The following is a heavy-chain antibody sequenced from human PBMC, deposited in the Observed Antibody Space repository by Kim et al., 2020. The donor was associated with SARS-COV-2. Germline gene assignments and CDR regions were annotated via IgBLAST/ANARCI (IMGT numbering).Heavy chain of an antibody. CDR2: ISASGTGT. J-gene: IGHJ4*02. V-gene: IGHV3-23*01. CDR1: GFTFDTYD. CDR3: GISYRAWPNNFIDY. Sequence: GGSLILSCVASGFTFDTYDMTWVRLAPGKGPEWVSGISASGTGTYYADSVKCRFTVSRDTSKNTFYLQMSSLRGEDTAVYYCGISYRAWPNNFIDYWCQG. D-gene: IGHD1-1*01.